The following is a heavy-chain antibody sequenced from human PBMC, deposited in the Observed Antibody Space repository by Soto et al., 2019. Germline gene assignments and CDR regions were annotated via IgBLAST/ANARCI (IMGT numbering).Heavy chain of an antibody. D-gene: IGHD3-10*01. J-gene: IGHJ4*02. CDR1: GGSISSSNW. CDR3: ARRWGEGRVDY. Sequence: QVQLQESGPGLVKPSGTLSLTCAVSGGSISSSNWWSWVRQPPGKGLDWIGEIYHSGNTNYNPSLKSRVTMAGDKSRNQFSLKLSSVTAADTAVYYCARRWGEGRVDYWGQGTLVTVSS. V-gene: IGHV4-4*02. CDR2: IYHSGNT.